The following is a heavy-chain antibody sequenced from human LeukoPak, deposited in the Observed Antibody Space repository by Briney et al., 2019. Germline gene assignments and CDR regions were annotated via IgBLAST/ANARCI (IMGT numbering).Heavy chain of an antibody. V-gene: IGHV1-69*06. J-gene: IGHJ4*02. CDR3: ARSSIIAAAGPYYFDY. Sequence: ASVKVSCKASGGTFSSYAISWVRQAPGQGLGWMGGIIPIFGTANDAQKFQGRVTITADKSTSTAYMELSSLRSEDTAMYYCARSSIIAAAGPYYFDYWGQGTLVTVSS. CDR1: GGTFSSYA. D-gene: IGHD6-13*01. CDR2: IIPIFGTA.